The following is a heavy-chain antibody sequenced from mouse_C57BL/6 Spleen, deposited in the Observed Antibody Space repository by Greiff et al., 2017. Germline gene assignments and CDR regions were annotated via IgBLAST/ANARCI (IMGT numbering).Heavy chain of an antibody. CDR2: IDPNSGGT. CDR3: ARGYSNLYYYAMDY. CDR1: GYTFTSYW. V-gene: IGHV1-72*01. D-gene: IGHD2-5*01. J-gene: IGHJ4*01. Sequence: VQLQQPGAELVKPGASVKLSCKASGYTFTSYWMPWVKQRPGRGLEWIGRIDPNSGGTKYNEKFKSKATLTVDKPSSTAYMQLSSLTSEDSAVYYCARGYSNLYYYAMDYWGQGTSVTVSS.